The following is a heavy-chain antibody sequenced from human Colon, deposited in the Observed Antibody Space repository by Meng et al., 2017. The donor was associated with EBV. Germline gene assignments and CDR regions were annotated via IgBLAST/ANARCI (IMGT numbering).Heavy chain of an antibody. CDR3: ARGNAYNAPSFDY. CDR2: IYHGGNT. V-gene: IGHV4-4*02. CDR1: GASISSNNW. J-gene: IGHJ4*02. Sequence: QVRPQGSGPGLGEPSGTLSLTCAVSGASISSNNWWSWVRQPPGKGLEWIGEIYHGGNTNYNPSLKSRVTISVDRSNDQFSLSLSSVTAADTAVYYCARGNAYNAPSFDYWGQGTLVTVSS. D-gene: IGHD5-24*01.